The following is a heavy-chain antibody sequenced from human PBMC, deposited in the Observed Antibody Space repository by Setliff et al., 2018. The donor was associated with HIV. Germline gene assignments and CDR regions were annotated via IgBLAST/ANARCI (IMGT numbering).Heavy chain of an antibody. V-gene: IGHV4-38-2*02. CDR3: ARDRYAGEIDY. CDR2: IYHSGST. J-gene: IGHJ4*02. CDR1: GYSISSAYY. D-gene: IGHD3-10*01. Sequence: LSLTCAVSGYSISSAYYWGWVRQSPGKGLEWIGSIYHSGSTYYNPSLKSRVTISVDTSKNQFSLKLSSVTAADTAVYYCARDRYAGEIDYWGQGTLVTVSS.